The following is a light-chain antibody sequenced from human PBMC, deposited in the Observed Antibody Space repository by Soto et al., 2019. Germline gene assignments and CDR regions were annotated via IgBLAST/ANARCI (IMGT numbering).Light chain of an antibody. CDR3: GSYTSSSTYV. J-gene: IGLJ1*01. CDR2: EVS. Sequence: QLVLTQPASVSGSPGQSITFSCTGSNSDVGTYSSVSWYQQHPGKAPKLMIYEVSNRPSGVSNRFSGSKSGNTASLTISGLQTEDEADYYCGSYTSSSTYVFGTGTKLTVL. V-gene: IGLV2-14*01. CDR1: NSDVGTYSS.